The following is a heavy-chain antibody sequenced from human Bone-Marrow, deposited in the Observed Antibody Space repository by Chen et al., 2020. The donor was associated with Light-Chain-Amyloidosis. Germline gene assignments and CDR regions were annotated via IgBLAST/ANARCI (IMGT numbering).Heavy chain of an antibody. Sequence: QVQLQESGPGLVKPSETLSLTCTVSGGSMDYYYWNWIRQPPGKGLEWIGYIYNSGTTNYNPSLRSRVTRSVDRSKKQFSLKLSSVTAADTAVYYCGGDNIGGVDFWGQGTPVTVSS. CDR1: GGSMDYYY. D-gene: IGHD3-16*01. CDR3: GGDNIGGVDF. CDR2: IYNSGTT. J-gene: IGHJ4*02. V-gene: IGHV4-59*01.